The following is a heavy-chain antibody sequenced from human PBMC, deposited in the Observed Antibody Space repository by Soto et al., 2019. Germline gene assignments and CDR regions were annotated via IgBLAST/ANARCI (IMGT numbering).Heavy chain of an antibody. J-gene: IGHJ3*02. CDR1: GGTFSSYA. Sequence: QVQLVQSGAEVKKPGSSVKVSCKASGGTFSSYAISWVRQAPGQGLEWMGGIIPIFGTANYAHKFQGRVTITADKSTSTAYMELNSLRSEDTAVYYCARDRVHEYYSTSSYGSWAFDIWGQGTMVTVSS. D-gene: IGHD6-6*01. CDR3: ARDRVHEYYSTSSYGSWAFDI. V-gene: IGHV1-69*06. CDR2: IIPIFGTA.